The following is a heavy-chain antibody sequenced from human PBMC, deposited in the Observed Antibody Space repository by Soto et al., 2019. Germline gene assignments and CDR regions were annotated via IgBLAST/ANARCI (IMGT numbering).Heavy chain of an antibody. CDR1: GFTFSSYA. J-gene: IGHJ4*02. Sequence: EVQLLESGGGLVQPGGSLRLSCAASGFTFSSYAMSWVRQAPGKGLEWVSAISGSGGSTYYADSVKGRFTISRDNSKNTLYLQMNSLRAEDTAVYYCAKDLSELMVYASFLAAAGKPSPVFDYWGQGTLVTVSS. V-gene: IGHV3-23*01. CDR2: ISGSGGST. CDR3: AKDLSELMVYASFLAAAGKPSPVFDY. D-gene: IGHD2-8*01.